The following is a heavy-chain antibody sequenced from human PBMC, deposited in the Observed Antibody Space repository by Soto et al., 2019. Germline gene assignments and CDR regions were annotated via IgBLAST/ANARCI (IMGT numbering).Heavy chain of an antibody. CDR3: ARVRGFGEFDL. CDR1: GGSISSGGYY. J-gene: IGHJ5*02. D-gene: IGHD3-10*01. V-gene: IGHV4-31*03. Sequence: SETLSLTCTVSGGSISSGGYYWSWIRQHPGKGLEWIGYIYYSGSTYHNPSLKSRVTISVDTSKNQFSLKLSSVTAADTAVYYCARVRGFGEFDLWGPGTLVTVSS. CDR2: IYYSGST.